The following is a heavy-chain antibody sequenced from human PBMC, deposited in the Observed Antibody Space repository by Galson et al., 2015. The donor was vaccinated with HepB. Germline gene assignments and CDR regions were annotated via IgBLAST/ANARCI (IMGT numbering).Heavy chain of an antibody. D-gene: IGHD5-18*01. V-gene: IGHV1-18*04. Sequence: SVKVSCKASGNTFTDYGISWVRQAPGQGLEWMGGISPHDGNTNYAQKLRGRVTLTIETSTSTASMQLRSLKSDDTVVYYCTTTTVDTWFDSWGQGTLVTVSS. CDR2: ISPHDGNT. CDR3: TTTTVDTWFDS. J-gene: IGHJ5*01. CDR1: GNTFTDYG.